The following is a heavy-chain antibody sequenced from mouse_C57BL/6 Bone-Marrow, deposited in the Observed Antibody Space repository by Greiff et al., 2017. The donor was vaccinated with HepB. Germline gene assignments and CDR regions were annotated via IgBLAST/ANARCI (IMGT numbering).Heavy chain of an antibody. V-gene: IGHV1-7*01. Sequence: QVQLQQSGAELAKPGASVKLSCKASGYTFTSYWMHWVKQRPGQGLEWIGYSNPSNGYTKYNQKFKDKATLTADKSSSPAYMQLNSLAYEDSAVYYCARPSFDYWGQGTTLTVSS. J-gene: IGHJ2*01. CDR3: ARPSFDY. CDR1: GYTFTSYW. CDR2: SNPSNGYT.